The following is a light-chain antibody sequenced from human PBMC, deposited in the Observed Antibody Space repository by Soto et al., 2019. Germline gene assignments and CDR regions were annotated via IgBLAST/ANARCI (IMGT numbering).Light chain of an antibody. V-gene: IGLV2-14*01. CDR1: SSDVGGYDY. CDR3: SSYTSSNARV. J-gene: IGLJ3*02. CDR2: EVS. Sequence: QSALTQPASVSGSPGQSITISCTGTSSDVGGYDYVSWYQQHPGKAPKLIIYEVSDRPSGVSNRFSGSKSGNTAPLTISGLQAEDEADFYYSSYTSSNARVFGGGTKLTVL.